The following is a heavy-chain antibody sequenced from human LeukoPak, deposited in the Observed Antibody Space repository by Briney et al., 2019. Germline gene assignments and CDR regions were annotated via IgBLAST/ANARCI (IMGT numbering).Heavy chain of an antibody. CDR1: GGSISSGGSY. Sequence: PSETLSLTCTVSGGSISSGGSYWSWIRQHSGKGLEWIGYISYSGSTYYNPSLKSRVTISVDTSKNQFSLKLSSVTAADTAVYYCARVSCSSTSCKRYYYYGMDVWGKGTTVTVSS. J-gene: IGHJ6*04. CDR3: ARVSCSSTSCKRYYYYGMDV. D-gene: IGHD2-2*01. V-gene: IGHV4-31*03. CDR2: ISYSGST.